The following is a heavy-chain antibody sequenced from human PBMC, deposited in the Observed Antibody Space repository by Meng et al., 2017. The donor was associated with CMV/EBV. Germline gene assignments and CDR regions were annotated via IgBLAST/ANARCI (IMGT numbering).Heavy chain of an antibody. Sequence: ASVKVSCKASGYTFTGYYMHWVRQAPGRGLEWMGWINPNSGGTNYAQKFQGRVTMTRDTSISPAYMELSSLGSEDAAVYYCAAVPPAISGSYYADAFDIWGQGTMVTVSS. CDR2: INPNSGGT. V-gene: IGHV1-2*02. CDR1: GYTFTGYY. CDR3: AAVPPAISGSYYADAFDI. J-gene: IGHJ3*02. D-gene: IGHD1-26*01.